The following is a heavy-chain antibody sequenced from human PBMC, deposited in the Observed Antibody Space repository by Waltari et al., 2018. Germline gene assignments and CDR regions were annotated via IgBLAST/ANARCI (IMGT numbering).Heavy chain of an antibody. CDR2: INPNSGGT. D-gene: IGHD3-3*01. V-gene: IGHV1-2*02. CDR3: ARDRVTIFVDFDY. CDR1: GYTFTGYY. J-gene: IGHJ4*02. Sequence: QVQLVQPGAEVKKPGASVKVSCKDSGYTFTGYYMHWVRQAPGQGLKWMGWINPNSGGTNYAQKFQGRVTMTRDTSISTAYMELSRLRSDDTAVYYCARDRVTIFVDFDYWGQGTLVTVSS.